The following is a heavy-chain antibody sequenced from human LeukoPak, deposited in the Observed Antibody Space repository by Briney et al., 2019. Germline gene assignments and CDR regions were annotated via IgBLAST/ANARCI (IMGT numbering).Heavy chain of an antibody. Sequence: GGTLRLSCGASGLIFSNFVIHWVRQAPGKGLEWVASIKHDGSEKYYVDSVRGRFTISRDNTMNSLYLQMSSLRAEDTAVYYCATDRGWRTSGYYLYYFEYWGQGTLVTFSS. V-gene: IGHV3-7*01. D-gene: IGHD3-3*01. CDR1: GLIFSNFV. J-gene: IGHJ4*02. CDR3: ATDRGWRTSGYYLYYFEY. CDR2: IKHDGSEK.